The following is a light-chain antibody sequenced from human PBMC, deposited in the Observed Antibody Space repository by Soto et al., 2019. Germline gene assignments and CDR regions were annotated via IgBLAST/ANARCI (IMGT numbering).Light chain of an antibody. CDR3: QHYNSYLET. CDR2: QAS. Sequence: DIHITQSPSTLSASVGDRVTITCRASEFISKWLAWYQQKPGTAPKLLIYQASSLESGVPSRFSGSGSGTEFTLTITSLQPDDFATYYCQHYNSYLETFGQGTKVEIK. CDR1: EFISKW. V-gene: IGKV1-5*03. J-gene: IGKJ1*01.